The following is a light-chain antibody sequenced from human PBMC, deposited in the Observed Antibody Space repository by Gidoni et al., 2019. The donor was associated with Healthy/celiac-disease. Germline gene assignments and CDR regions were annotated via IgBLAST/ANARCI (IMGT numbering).Light chain of an antibody. J-gene: IGKJ4*01. Sequence: ELVLTQSPATLSLSPRERATLSCSASQSVSSSYLAWYQQKPGQAPRLLIYGASSRATGIPDRFSGSGSGTDFTLTISRLEPEDFAVYYCQQYGSSPLTFGGGTKVEIK. CDR2: GAS. CDR1: QSVSSSY. CDR3: QQYGSSPLT. V-gene: IGKV3-20*01.